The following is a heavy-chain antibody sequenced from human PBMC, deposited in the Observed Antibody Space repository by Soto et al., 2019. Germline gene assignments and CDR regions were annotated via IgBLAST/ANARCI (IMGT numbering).Heavy chain of an antibody. CDR1: GYTFINYY. D-gene: IGHD6-13*01. CDR3: ARDLEAGDL. Sequence: AAPVKGSCKAAGYTFINYYIDCVRQAPGQGLEWMAIINPMGGSTNYAQEFQGRVTLTSDTSTSTVYMELSSLRFEDTALFYCARDLEAGDLWGQRTLVTVSS. J-gene: IGHJ5*02. CDR2: INPMGGST. V-gene: IGHV1-46*01.